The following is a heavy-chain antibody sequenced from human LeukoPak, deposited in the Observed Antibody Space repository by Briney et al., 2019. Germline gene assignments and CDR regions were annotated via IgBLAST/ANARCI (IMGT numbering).Heavy chain of an antibody. D-gene: IGHD5-12*01. Sequence: ASVKVSCKASGYTFTGYYMHWVRQAPGQGLEWMGWINPNSGGTNYAQKFQGRVTMTRDTSISTACMELSRLRSDDTAVYYCARVDYLDIVGYYYYGMDVWGQGTTVTVSS. CDR3: ARVDYLDIVGYYYYGMDV. CDR2: INPNSGGT. V-gene: IGHV1-2*02. CDR1: GYTFTGYY. J-gene: IGHJ6*02.